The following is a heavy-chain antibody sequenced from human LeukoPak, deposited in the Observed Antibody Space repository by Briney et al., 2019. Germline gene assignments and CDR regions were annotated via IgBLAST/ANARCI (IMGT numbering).Heavy chain of an antibody. Sequence: ASVKVSCKASGYTFTSYGISWVRQAPGQGLEWMGFISAYNGNTNYVHKLQGRVNLTTATSTSTDYMEVRSLRSDDTAVYYCARAYYDILPGYSRFDVWGQGTMVTVSS. V-gene: IGHV1-18*04. D-gene: IGHD3-9*01. CDR1: GYTFTSYG. J-gene: IGHJ4*02. CDR2: ISAYNGNT. CDR3: ARAYYDILPGYSRFDV.